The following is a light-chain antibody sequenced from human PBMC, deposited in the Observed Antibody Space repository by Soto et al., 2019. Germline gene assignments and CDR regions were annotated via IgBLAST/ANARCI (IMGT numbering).Light chain of an antibody. Sequence: DIQMTQSPYSLSASVGDIVTITCRASQNIRTYLNWYQQKPGRAPKLLIHSASALPSGVPSRFSGSGSGTEFTLTMSGLQPEDFATSYCQQGHSTPYTFGQGTKVEIK. J-gene: IGKJ2*01. CDR1: QNIRTY. V-gene: IGKV1-39*01. CDR3: QQGHSTPYT. CDR2: SAS.